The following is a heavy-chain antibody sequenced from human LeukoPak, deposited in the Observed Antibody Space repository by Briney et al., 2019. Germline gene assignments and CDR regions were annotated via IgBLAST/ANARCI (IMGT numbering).Heavy chain of an antibody. CDR1: GGSISSSSYY. J-gene: IGHJ6*02. CDR3: ARQGTFTYGMDV. D-gene: IGHD3-3*02. Sequence: SETLSLTCTVSGGSISSSSYYWGWTRQPPGKGLEWIGSIYYSGSTYYNPSLKSRVTLSVDTSKNQFSLKLNSATAADTAVYCCARQGTFTYGMDVWGQGTTVTVS. V-gene: IGHV4-39*01. CDR2: IYYSGST.